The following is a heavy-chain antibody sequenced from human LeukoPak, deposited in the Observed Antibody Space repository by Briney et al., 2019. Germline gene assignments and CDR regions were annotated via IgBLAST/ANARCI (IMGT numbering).Heavy chain of an antibody. V-gene: IGHV1-8*01. CDR1: GYTFTSYD. CDR3: ARPGRYSSPYDY. CDR2: MNPNSGNT. D-gene: IGHD6-13*01. J-gene: IGHJ4*02. Sequence: ASVKVSCKASGYTFTSYDINWVRQATGQGLEWMGWMNPNSGNTGYAQKFQGRVTMTRNTSRSTAYMELSSLRSEDTAVYYCARPGRYSSPYDYWGQGTLVTVSS.